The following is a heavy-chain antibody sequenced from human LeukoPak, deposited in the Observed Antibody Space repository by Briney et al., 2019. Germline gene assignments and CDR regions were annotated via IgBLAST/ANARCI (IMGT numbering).Heavy chain of an antibody. CDR2: ISYDGSNK. CDR1: GFTFSSYA. Sequence: GGSLRLSCAASGFTFSSYAMHWVRQAPGKGLEWVAVISYDGSNKYYADSVKGRFTVSRDYSKNTLYLQMNSLRAEDTAVYYCARVPPLGVVVIFAEMDYWGQGTLVTVSS. V-gene: IGHV3-30-3*01. D-gene: IGHD3-22*01. CDR3: ARVPPLGVVVIFAEMDY. J-gene: IGHJ4*02.